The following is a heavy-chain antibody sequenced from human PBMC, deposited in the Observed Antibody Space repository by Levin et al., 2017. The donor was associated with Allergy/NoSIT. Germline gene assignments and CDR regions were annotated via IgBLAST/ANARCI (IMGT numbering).Heavy chain of an antibody. CDR3: ATDKVSSPFDY. V-gene: IGHV3-33*01. Sequence: QTGGSLRLSCAASGFSFRAYGMHWVRQAPGKGLDWVAVIWSDGSTKKYAGSVEGRFTISRDNSNNILYLQMNNLRAEDTAVYYCATDKVSSPFDYWGQGTLVTVSS. CDR1: GFSFRAYG. CDR2: IWSDGSTK. J-gene: IGHJ4*02. D-gene: IGHD5/OR15-5a*01.